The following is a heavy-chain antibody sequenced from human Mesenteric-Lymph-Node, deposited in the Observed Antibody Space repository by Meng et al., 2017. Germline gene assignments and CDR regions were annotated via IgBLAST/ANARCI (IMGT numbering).Heavy chain of an antibody. CDR3: ASRYYYDSNGYYYY. CDR1: GGTFSSYA. V-gene: IGHV1-69*01. Sequence: QGQRVQSGAWVKKPGSSVKVSCKASGGTFSSYAISWVRQAPGQGLEWMGGIIPIFGTANYAQKFQGRVTITADESTSTAYMELSSLRSEDTAVYYCASRYYYDSNGYYYYWGQGTLVTVSS. J-gene: IGHJ4*02. CDR2: IIPIFGTA. D-gene: IGHD3-22*01.